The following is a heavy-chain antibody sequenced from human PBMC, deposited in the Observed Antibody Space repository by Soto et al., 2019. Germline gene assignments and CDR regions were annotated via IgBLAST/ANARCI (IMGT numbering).Heavy chain of an antibody. D-gene: IGHD3-22*01. CDR1: GFTFSIYW. J-gene: IGHJ4*02. Sequence: GGSLRLSCAASGFTFSIYWMHWFRQAPGKGLVWVSRINSDGSSTSYADSVKGRFTISRDNAKNTLYLQMNSLRAEDTAVYYCARGRHSSGYYYDYWGQGTLVTVSS. CDR2: INSDGSST. CDR3: ARGRHSSGYYYDY. V-gene: IGHV3-74*01.